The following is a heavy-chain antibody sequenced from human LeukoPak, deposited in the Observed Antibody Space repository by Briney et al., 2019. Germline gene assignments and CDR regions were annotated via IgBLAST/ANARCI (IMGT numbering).Heavy chain of an antibody. CDR3: VCTGCRPKYNWFDP. J-gene: IGHJ5*02. CDR1: GFTFSSYS. D-gene: IGHD2-2*01. Sequence: GGSLRLSCAASGFTFSSYSMNWVRQAPGKGLEWVSSISSSSSYIYYADSVKGRFTISRDNAKNSLYLQMNSLRAEDTAVYYCVCTGCRPKYNWFDPWGQGTLVTVSS. CDR2: ISSSSSYI. V-gene: IGHV3-21*01.